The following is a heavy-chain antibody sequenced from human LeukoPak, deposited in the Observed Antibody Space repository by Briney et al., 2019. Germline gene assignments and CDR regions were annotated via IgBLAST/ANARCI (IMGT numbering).Heavy chain of an antibody. CDR1: GYSISSGYY. J-gene: IGHJ3*02. CDR2: IYYSGST. CDR3: ARHKYSSGWPPEGAFDI. D-gene: IGHD6-19*01. V-gene: IGHV4-38-2*02. Sequence: SETLSLTCTVSGYSISSGYYWGWIRQPPGKGLEWIGSIYYSGSTYYNPSLKSRVTISVDTSKNQFSLKLSSVTAADTAVYYCARHKYSSGWPPEGAFDIWGQGTMVTVSS.